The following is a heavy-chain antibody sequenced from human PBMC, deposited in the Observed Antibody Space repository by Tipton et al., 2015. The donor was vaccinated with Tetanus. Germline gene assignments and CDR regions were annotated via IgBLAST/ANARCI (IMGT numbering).Heavy chain of an antibody. Sequence: SLRLSCAASGFTFSSYGMHWVRQAPGKGLGWVAVIWYDGSNKYYADSVKGRFTISRDNSKNTLYLQMNSLRAEDTAVYYCARDGPRIAARPGSFFDYWGQGTLVTVSS. CDR2: IWYDGSNK. CDR1: GFTFSSYG. CDR3: ARDGPRIAARPGSFFDY. V-gene: IGHV3-33*01. D-gene: IGHD6-6*01. J-gene: IGHJ4*02.